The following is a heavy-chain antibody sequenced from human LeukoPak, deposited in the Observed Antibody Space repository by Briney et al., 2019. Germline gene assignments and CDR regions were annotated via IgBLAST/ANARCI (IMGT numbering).Heavy chain of an antibody. J-gene: IGHJ4*02. V-gene: IGHV3-74*01. D-gene: IGHD3-22*01. Sequence: GGSLRLSCAASGFTFSSYWMHWVRQAPGKGLVWVSRINSDGSSTSYADSVKGRFTISRDNSKNTLYLQMNSLRAEDTAVYYCAKDKGYYDSSGYYYVVYYFDYWGQGTLVTVSS. CDR3: AKDKGYYDSSGYYYVVYYFDY. CDR2: INSDGSST. CDR1: GFTFSSYW.